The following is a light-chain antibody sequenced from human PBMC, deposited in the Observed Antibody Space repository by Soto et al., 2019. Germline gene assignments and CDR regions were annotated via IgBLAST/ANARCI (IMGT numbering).Light chain of an antibody. CDR2: DVS. J-gene: IGKJ5*01. Sequence: EIVLTQSPATLSLSPGERVTLSCRASQSVTSYLAWYKQKPGQAPRLLIYDVSNRASGIPARFSGSGSETDFTLTISSLEPEDFAVYYCQQRSDWPLTFGQGTRLEIK. CDR3: QQRSDWPLT. CDR1: QSVTSY. V-gene: IGKV3-11*01.